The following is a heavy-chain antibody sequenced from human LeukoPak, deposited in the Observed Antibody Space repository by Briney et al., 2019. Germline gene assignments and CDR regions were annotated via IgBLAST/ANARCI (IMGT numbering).Heavy chain of an antibody. Sequence: ASVKVSCKASGYTFTSYAMHWVRQAPGQGFEWMGWINPNDGDTNYAQKLQGRVTMTRDTSISTAHMEVSRLRSDDTAVYYCARANFLYCSSTTCLFDYWGQGTLVTVSS. D-gene: IGHD2-2*01. CDR1: GYTFTSYA. CDR2: INPNDGDT. J-gene: IGHJ4*02. V-gene: IGHV1-2*02. CDR3: ARANFLYCSSTTCLFDY.